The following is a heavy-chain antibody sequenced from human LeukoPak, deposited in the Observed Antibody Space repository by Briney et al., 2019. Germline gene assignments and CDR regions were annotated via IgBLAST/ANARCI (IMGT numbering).Heavy chain of an antibody. V-gene: IGHV4-34*01. D-gene: IGHD3-3*01. CDR2: INHSGST. Sequence: KASETLSLTCAVYGGSFSGYYWSWIRQPPGKGLEWIGEINHSGSTNYNPSLKSRVTISVDTSKNQFSLKLSSVTAADTAVYYCRFADFWSGEIGTDYWYFDLWGRGTLVTVSS. J-gene: IGHJ2*01. CDR3: RFADFWSGEIGTDYWYFDL. CDR1: GGSFSGYY.